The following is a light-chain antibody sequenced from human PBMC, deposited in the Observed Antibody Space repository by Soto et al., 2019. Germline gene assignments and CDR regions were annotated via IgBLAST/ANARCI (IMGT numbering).Light chain of an antibody. J-gene: IGKJ4*01. CDR3: QQYASSPLT. Sequence: EIVLTQSPATLSLSPLERSTLSFVCSQDVSTSYLVWYQQKPGLAPRLLIYDASNRATGIPDRFSGSGSGTHFTLTISRLEPEDFAVYYCQQYASSPLTFGGGTKVDIK. V-gene: IGKV3D-20*01. CDR2: DAS. CDR1: QDVSTSY.